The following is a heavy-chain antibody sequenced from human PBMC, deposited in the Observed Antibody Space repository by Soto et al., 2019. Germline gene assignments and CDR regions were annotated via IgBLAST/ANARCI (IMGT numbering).Heavy chain of an antibody. CDR3: ARRLPHYGLGRERGTWFDP. V-gene: IGHV2-5*02. D-gene: IGHD3-10*01. CDR2: IYWDDDK. CDR1: GFSLSTTGVG. Sequence: QITLKESGPTLVRPTQTLTLTCTFSGFSLSTTGVGVGWIRQPPGKALEWLALIYWDDDKRYSPSLKSRLTITXDXAKNEVILTMTNMDPVDTARYYCARRLPHYGLGRERGTWFDPWGQGTLVTVSS. J-gene: IGHJ5*02.